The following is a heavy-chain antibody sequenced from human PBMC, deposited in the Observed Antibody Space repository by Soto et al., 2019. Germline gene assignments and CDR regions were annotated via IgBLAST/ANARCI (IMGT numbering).Heavy chain of an antibody. CDR2: ISNSGGST. V-gene: IGHV3-23*01. J-gene: IGHJ4*02. CDR3: AVNQQWLDHFDY. CDR1: GFTFSSYA. Sequence: PGGSLRLSCAASGFTFSSYAMTWVRQAPGTGLEWVSSISNSGGSTYYADSVKGRFTISRDNSRNTLYLRMNSLRAEDTAVYYCAVNQQWLDHFDYWGQGTLVTVSS. D-gene: IGHD6-19*01.